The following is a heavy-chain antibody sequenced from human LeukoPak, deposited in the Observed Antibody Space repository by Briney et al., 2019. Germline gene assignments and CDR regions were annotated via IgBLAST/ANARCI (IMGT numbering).Heavy chain of an antibody. Sequence: SQTRSLTCTVSGGSISSGDYYWSWIRQPPGKGLEWIGYISYSGGTNYNPSLKSRVTISVDTSKNQFSLKLSSVTAADTAVYYCARHRQYDTDAFDIWGQGTMVTVSS. V-gene: IGHV4-61*08. CDR2: ISYSGGT. CDR1: GGSISSGDYY. D-gene: IGHD3-22*01. CDR3: ARHRQYDTDAFDI. J-gene: IGHJ3*02.